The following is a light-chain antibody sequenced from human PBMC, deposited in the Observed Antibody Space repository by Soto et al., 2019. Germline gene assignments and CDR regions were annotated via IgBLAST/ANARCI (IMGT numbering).Light chain of an antibody. CDR3: ETWDSRGV. Sequence: QLVLTQSSSASASLGSSVKLTCTLSSGHSSYIIAWHQQQPGKAPRYLMKLEGSGSYNKGSGVPDRFSGSSSGADRYLTISNLQFEDEADYYCETWDSRGVFGGGTKLTVL. J-gene: IGLJ3*02. CDR1: SGHSSYI. CDR2: LEGSGSY. V-gene: IGLV4-60*02.